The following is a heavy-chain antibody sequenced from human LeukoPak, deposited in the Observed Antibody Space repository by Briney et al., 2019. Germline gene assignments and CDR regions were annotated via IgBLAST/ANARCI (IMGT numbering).Heavy chain of an antibody. J-gene: IGHJ6*03. CDR3: AKAGGTDFYYYMDV. D-gene: IGHD2-15*01. Sequence: ASVKVSCKASGYTFTTYGISWVRQAPGQGLEWMGWISAYNGNTNYAQKLQGRVTMTTDTSTSTAYMELRSLRSDDTAVYYCAKAGGTDFYYYMDVWGKGTTVTVSS. CDR2: ISAYNGNT. CDR1: GYTFTTYG. V-gene: IGHV1-18*01.